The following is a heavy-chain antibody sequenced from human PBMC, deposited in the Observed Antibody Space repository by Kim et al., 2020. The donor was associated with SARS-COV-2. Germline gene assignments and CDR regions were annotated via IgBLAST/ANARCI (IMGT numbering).Heavy chain of an antibody. D-gene: IGHD1-7*01. CDR2: IHPSGSP. CDR3: SRGEDASKLGKL. Sequence: SETLSLTCGVSGGSFNGYYWAWVRQPPGKGLEWIGDIHPSGSPYYNPSLRSRVTMSVDTSKTLLSLHLSSVTAADTAVYFCSRGEDASKLGKLWGQGTRVTVSS. J-gene: IGHJ4*02. V-gene: IGHV4-34*01. CDR1: GGSFNGYY.